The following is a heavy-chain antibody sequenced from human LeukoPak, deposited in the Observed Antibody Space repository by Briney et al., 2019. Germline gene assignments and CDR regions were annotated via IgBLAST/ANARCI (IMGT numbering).Heavy chain of an antibody. V-gene: IGHV3-21*01. CDR3: ARDRCGYSYGLDY. Sequence: GGSLRLSCAASGFTFSSYSMNWVRQAPGKGLEWVSCISSTSSYIYYADSVKGRFTISRDNTKNSLYLRMNSLRAEDTAVYYCARDRCGYSYGLDYWGQGTLITVSS. CDR2: ISSTSSYI. D-gene: IGHD5-18*01. CDR1: GFTFSSYS. J-gene: IGHJ4*02.